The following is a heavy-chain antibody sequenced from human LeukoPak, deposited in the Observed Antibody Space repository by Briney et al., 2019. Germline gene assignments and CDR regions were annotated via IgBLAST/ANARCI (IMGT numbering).Heavy chain of an antibody. CDR3: AGLRRSGWYYFDY. CDR1: GVTFSSYA. J-gene: IGHJ4*02. CDR2: IIPIFGTA. V-gene: IGHV1-69*13. Sequence: SVKVSCKASGVTFSSYAISWVRQAPGQGLEWMGGIIPIFGTANNAQKFQGRVTITADESTSTAYMELSSLRPEDTAVYYCAGLRRSGWYYFDYWGQGTLVTVSS. D-gene: IGHD6-19*01.